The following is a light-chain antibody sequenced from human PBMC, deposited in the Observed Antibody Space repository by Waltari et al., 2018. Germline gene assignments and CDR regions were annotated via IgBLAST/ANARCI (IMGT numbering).Light chain of an antibody. CDR2: ADS. Sequence: SYELTQPRSVSVSPGQTDRIHCGGDNIGRTNDRWYQQKPPQAPVLVIYADSGRPSGIPERFSGSNSGNTASLTISGVEAGDEADYYCQVWDSTSKYIFGAGTRLTVL. CDR3: QVWDSTSKYI. V-gene: IGLV3-21*02. J-gene: IGLJ1*01. CDR1: NIGRTN.